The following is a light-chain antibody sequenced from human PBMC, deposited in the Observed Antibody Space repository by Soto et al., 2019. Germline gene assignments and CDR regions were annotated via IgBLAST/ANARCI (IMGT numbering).Light chain of an antibody. Sequence: ELVMTQSPATLSVSPGESATLSCRASQSVSSNLAWFQQKPGQAPRLLIYGASTMATGVPARFSGSGSGTEFTLTISGLQYEDFALYYCQQYNDWPMYTFGQGTKLEIK. V-gene: IGKV3-15*01. CDR3: QQYNDWPMYT. CDR1: QSVSSN. CDR2: GAS. J-gene: IGKJ2*01.